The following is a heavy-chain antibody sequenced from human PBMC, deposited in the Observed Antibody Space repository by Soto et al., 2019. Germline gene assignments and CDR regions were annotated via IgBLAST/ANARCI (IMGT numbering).Heavy chain of an antibody. V-gene: IGHV3-23*01. Sequence: EVQLLESGGGLAQPGGSLRLSCAASGFTFSNCAMSWVRQAPGKGLEWVSVISGSVGTTYYADSVKGRFTVSRDNSKNTLYLQMNSLRAEDTVVYYCATPLPLSHFDFWSGFFDYWGQGTLVTVSS. D-gene: IGHD3-3*01. CDR3: ATPLPLSHFDFWSGFFDY. J-gene: IGHJ4*02. CDR2: ISGSVGTT. CDR1: GFTFSNCA.